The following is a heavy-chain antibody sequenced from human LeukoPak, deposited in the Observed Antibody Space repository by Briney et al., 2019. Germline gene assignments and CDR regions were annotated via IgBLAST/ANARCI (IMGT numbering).Heavy chain of an antibody. V-gene: IGHV3-23*01. CDR3: AKGDLTAYYPLTIDY. J-gene: IGHJ4*02. D-gene: IGHD3-9*01. CDR2: ISSTGGTT. Sequence: GGTLRLSCAASGFTFSDYGMSWVRQAPGKGLEWVSSISSTGGTTYYADSVKGRFTISRDNSKNTLYLQMNSLRAEDTAVYYCAKGDLTAYYPLTIDYWGQGTLVTVSS. CDR1: GFTFSDYG.